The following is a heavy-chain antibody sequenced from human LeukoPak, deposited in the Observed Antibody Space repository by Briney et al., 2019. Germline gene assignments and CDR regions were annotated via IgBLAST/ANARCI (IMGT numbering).Heavy chain of an antibody. CDR3: ARACSGGSCYPYYYYGMDV. Sequence: SQTLSLTCAVSGGSISSGGYSWSWIRQPPGKGLEWIGYIYHSGSTYYNPSLKSRVTISVDRSKNQFSLKQSSVTAADTAVYYCARACSGGSCYPYYYYGMDVWGQGTTVTVSS. D-gene: IGHD2-15*01. J-gene: IGHJ6*02. V-gene: IGHV4-30-2*01. CDR2: IYHSGST. CDR1: GGSISSGGYS.